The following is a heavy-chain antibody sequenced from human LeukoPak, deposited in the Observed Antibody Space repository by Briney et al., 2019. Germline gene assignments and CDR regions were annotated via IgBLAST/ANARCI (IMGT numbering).Heavy chain of an antibody. Sequence: GGSLRLSCVASGFSFKTYEMNWVRQAPGKGLEWVSGISGSGDSTFYADSVKGRFTISRDNSRNTLYLQLSSLRPEDTAVYYCTKWSGFGDDWGQGTLVTVSS. CDR2: ISGSGDST. J-gene: IGHJ4*02. D-gene: IGHD3-10*01. CDR3: TKWSGFGDD. V-gene: IGHV3-23*01. CDR1: GFSFKTYE.